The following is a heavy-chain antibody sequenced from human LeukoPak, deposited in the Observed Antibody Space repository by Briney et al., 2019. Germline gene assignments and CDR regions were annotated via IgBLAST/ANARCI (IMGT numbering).Heavy chain of an antibody. D-gene: IGHD6-19*01. CDR3: ARDQVLSGGWTHFDY. J-gene: IGHJ4*02. V-gene: IGHV4-61*02. Sequence: SQTLSLTCTVSGGSISSGSYYWSWIRQPAGKGLEWIGRIYTSGSTNYNPSLKSRVTISVDTSKNQFSLKLSSVTAADTAVYYCARDQVLSGGWTHFDYWGQGTLVTVSS. CDR2: IYTSGST. CDR1: GGSISSGSYY.